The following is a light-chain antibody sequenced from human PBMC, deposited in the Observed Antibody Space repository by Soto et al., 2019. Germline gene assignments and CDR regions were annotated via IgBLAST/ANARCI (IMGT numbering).Light chain of an antibody. CDR2: EVS. CDR1: SSDVGGYNY. Sequence: QSVLTQPPSASGSPGQSVTISCTGTSSDVGGYNYVSWYQQHPGRAPKLMIYEVSKRPSGVPDRFSGSKSGNTASLTVSGLQPEDEADYYCSSYAGSSNLGVFGGGTKRTVL. V-gene: IGLV2-8*01. CDR3: SSYAGSSNLGV. J-gene: IGLJ2*01.